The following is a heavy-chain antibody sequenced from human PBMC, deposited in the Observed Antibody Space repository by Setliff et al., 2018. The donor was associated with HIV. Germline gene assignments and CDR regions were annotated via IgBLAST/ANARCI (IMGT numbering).Heavy chain of an antibody. V-gene: IGHV4-59*03. CDR3: AAWGPRYSYAPYFFDS. J-gene: IGHJ4*02. CDR2: IYYSGST. D-gene: IGHD5-18*01. Sequence: SETLSLTCAVYGGSFSGYSWSWIRQPPGQGLEWIGFIYYSGSTNYNPSLKSRVTISVDTSKNQFSLKLSSVTAADTAVYYCAAWGPRYSYAPYFFDSWGQGTLVTVS. CDR1: GGSFSGYS.